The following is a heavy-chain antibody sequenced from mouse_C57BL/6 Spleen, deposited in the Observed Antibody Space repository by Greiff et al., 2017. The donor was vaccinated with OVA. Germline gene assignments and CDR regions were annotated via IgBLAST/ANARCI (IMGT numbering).Heavy chain of an antibody. CDR1: GYTFPGYW. J-gene: IGHJ4*01. D-gene: IGHD2-3*01. V-gene: IGHV1-9*01. CDR3: ARSDGYSYARDY. Sequence: QVQLQQSGAELMTPGASVKLSCKATGYTFPGYWIEWVKPRPGPGLEWIGEILPGRGSTNYNEKFKGQATFTADTSSNTASMPLSSLTTEDSAIEYCARSDGYSYARDYGGQGTSVTVSA. CDR2: ILPGRGST.